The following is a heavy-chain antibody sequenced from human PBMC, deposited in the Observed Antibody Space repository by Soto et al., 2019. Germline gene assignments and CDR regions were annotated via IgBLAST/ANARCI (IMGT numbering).Heavy chain of an antibody. J-gene: IGHJ6*02. CDR1: GGTFSSFT. CDR3: AKDRRADWESYYYYAMDV. D-gene: IGHD1-26*01. V-gene: IGHV1-69*13. CDR2: IIPIYGTA. Sequence: VKVSCKASGGTFSSFTISWVRQAPGQGLEWMGGIIPIYGTANYAQKFRDRVTITADASTRTAYMELSSLRSEDTAVYYCAKDRRADWESYYYYAMDVWGQGTTVTVSS.